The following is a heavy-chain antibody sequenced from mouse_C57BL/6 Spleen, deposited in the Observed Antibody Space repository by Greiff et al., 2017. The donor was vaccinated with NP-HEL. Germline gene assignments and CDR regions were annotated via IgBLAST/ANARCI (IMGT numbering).Heavy chain of an antibody. CDR3: ARREDYYGGSCAMDY. V-gene: IGHV1-50*01. CDR2: IDPSDSYT. J-gene: IGHJ4*01. CDR1: GYTFTSYW. D-gene: IGHD1-1*01. Sequence: QVQLQQPGAELVKPGASVKLSCKASGYTFTSYWMQWVKQRPGQGLEWIGEIDPSDSYTNYNQKFKGKATLTVDTSSSTAYMQLSSLTSEDSAVYYCARREDYYGGSCAMDYWGQGTSVTVSS.